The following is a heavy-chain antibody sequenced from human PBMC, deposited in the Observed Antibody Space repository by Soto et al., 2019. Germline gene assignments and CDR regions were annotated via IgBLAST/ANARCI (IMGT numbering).Heavy chain of an antibody. CDR2: VLSGGGST. CDR1: GFTFSSYA. J-gene: IGHJ3*02. CDR3: ARKGPPRDAFDI. Sequence: GGSLRLSCAASGFTFSSYAMSWVRQTPGKGLEWVSGVLSGGGSTFYADSVKGRFTISRDNSKNTLYVQMNSLRAEDTAIYYCARKGPPRDAFDIWGQGTMVTVSS. V-gene: IGHV3-23*01.